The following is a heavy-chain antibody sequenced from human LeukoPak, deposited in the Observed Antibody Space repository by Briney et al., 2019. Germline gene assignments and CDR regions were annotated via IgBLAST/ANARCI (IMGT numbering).Heavy chain of an antibody. CDR1: GYTFTGYY. CDR2: INPNSGGT. D-gene: IGHD3-10*01. CDR3: ARSPYYGSGSYSYRYFDY. J-gene: IGHJ4*02. Sequence: ASVKVSCKASGYTFTGYYMHWVRQAPGQGLEWMGWINPNSGGTNYAQKLQGRVTMTTDTSTSTAYMELRSLRSDDTAVYYCARSPYYGSGSYSYRYFDYWGQGTLVTVSS. V-gene: IGHV1-2*02.